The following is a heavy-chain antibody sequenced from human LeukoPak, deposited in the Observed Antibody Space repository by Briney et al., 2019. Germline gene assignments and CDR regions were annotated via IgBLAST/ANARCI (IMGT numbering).Heavy chain of an antibody. Sequence: SETLSLTCAVYGGSFSGYYWSWIRQPAGKGLEWIGRIYTSGSTNYNPSLKSRVTISVDTSKNQFSLKLSSVTAADTAVYYCARGFPSTIDYWGQGTLVTVSS. D-gene: IGHD3-3*01. CDR1: GGSFSGYY. V-gene: IGHV4-59*10. CDR3: ARGFPSTIDY. CDR2: IYTSGST. J-gene: IGHJ4*02.